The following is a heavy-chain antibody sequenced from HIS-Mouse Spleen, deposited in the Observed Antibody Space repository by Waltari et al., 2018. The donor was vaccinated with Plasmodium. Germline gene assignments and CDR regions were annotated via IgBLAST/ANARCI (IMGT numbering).Heavy chain of an antibody. CDR3: ARGRVLGTSSGYFDL. CDR1: GGSFMGSY. D-gene: IGHD3-10*01. Sequence: QVQLQQWGAGLLKPSETLSLPCAVHGGSFMGSYWSWIRQPPGKGLEWIGGINHSGSTNYNPSLKSRVTISVDTSKNQFSLKLSSVTAADTAVYYCARGRVLGTSSGYFDLWGRGTLVTVSS. CDR2: INHSGST. V-gene: IGHV4-34*01. J-gene: IGHJ2*01.